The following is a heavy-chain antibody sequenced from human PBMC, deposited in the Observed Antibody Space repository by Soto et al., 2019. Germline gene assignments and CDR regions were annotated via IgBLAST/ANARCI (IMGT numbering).Heavy chain of an antibody. Sequence: SETLSLTCTASGGSISSYYWSWIRQPPGKGLEWIGYIYYSGSTNCNPSLKSRVTISVDTSKNQFSLKLSSVTAADTAVYYCARRPRAGYMDVWGKGTTVTVSS. CDR1: GGSISSYY. CDR2: IYYSGST. D-gene: IGHD6-19*01. V-gene: IGHV4-59*08. J-gene: IGHJ6*03. CDR3: ARRPRAGYMDV.